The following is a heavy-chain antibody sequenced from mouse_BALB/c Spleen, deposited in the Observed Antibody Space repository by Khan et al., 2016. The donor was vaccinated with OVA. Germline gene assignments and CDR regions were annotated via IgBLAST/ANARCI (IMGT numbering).Heavy chain of an antibody. J-gene: IGHJ2*01. V-gene: IGHV3-8*02. CDR3: ARWNYRYDGYFDY. CDR2: ISYSDST. CDR1: GDSITSGY. Sequence: EVQLQESGPSLVKPSQTLSLTCSVTGDSITSGYWNWIRRFPGNKLEYMGYISYSDSTFYNPSLKSRISITRDTSKNQYNLQLNSVTTEDTATYYCARWNYRYDGYFDYWGQGTTLTVSS. D-gene: IGHD2-14*01.